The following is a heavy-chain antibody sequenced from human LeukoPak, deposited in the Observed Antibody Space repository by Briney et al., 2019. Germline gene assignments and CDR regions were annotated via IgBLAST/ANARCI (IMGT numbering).Heavy chain of an antibody. CDR3: AKDLHYCTSSTCPSDY. CDR1: GFTFSTYG. Sequence: GGSLRLSCAASGFTFSTYGMHWVRQAPGKGLEWVAFIRYDGSNKYYADSVKGRFTISRDDSKNTVYVQMNSLRAEDSAVYYCAKDLHYCTSSTCPSDYWGQGTLVTVSS. V-gene: IGHV3-30*02. D-gene: IGHD2-2*01. J-gene: IGHJ4*02. CDR2: IRYDGSNK.